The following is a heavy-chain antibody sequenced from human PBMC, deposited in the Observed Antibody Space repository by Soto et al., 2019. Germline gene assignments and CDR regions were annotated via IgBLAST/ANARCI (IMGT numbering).Heavy chain of an antibody. CDR1: GFTFSSYG. Sequence: QVQLVESGGGVVQPGRSLRLSCAASGFTFSSYGMHWVRQAPGKGLEWEAVISYDGSNKYYADSVKGRFTISRDNSKNTLYLQMNSLRAEDTAVYYCAKSTWFGELLSWFDPWGQGTLVTVSS. CDR3: AKSTWFGELLSWFDP. CDR2: ISYDGSNK. D-gene: IGHD3-10*01. V-gene: IGHV3-30*18. J-gene: IGHJ5*02.